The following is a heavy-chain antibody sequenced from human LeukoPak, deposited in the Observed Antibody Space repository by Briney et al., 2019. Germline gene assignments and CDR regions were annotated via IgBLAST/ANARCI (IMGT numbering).Heavy chain of an antibody. CDR3: ARGRDGYTNFDY. D-gene: IGHD5-24*01. CDR1: GGSISSGGYY. J-gene: IGHJ4*02. Sequence: SETLSLTCTVSGGSISSGGYYWSWIRQHPGKGLEWIGYIYYSGSTYYNPSLKSRFTISVDTSKNQFSLKLSSVTAADTAVYYCARGRDGYTNFDYWGQGTLVTVSS. V-gene: IGHV4-31*03. CDR2: IYYSGST.